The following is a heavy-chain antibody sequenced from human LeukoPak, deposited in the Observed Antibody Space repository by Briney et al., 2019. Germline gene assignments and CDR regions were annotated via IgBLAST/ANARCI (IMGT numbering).Heavy chain of an antibody. J-gene: IGHJ4*02. CDR1: GFIFGTYG. CDR2: IRTDGSDK. Sequence: PGGSLRLACAASGFIFGTYGMHWVRQAPGKGLEWVALIRTDGSDKSYAGSVMGRFTISRDNSKNTLYLQMNTLRAEDTAVYYCGKRDCSSDYCGQGALVTVSS. D-gene: IGHD2-15*01. V-gene: IGHV3-30*02. CDR3: GKRDCSSDY.